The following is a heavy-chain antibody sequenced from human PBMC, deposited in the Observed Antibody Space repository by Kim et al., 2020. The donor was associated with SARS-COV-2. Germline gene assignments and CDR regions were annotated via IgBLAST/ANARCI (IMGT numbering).Heavy chain of an antibody. V-gene: IGHV7-4-1*02. D-gene: IGHD2-15*01. CDR3: ARLGVVAATPRGDYYYGMDV. Sequence: ASVKVSCKASGYTFTSYAMNWVRQAPGQGLEWMGWINTNTGNPTYAQGFTGRFVFSLDTSVSTAYLQISSLKAEDTAVYYCARLGVVAATPRGDYYYGMDVWGQGTTVTVSS. CDR1: GYTFTSYA. CDR2: INTNTGNP. J-gene: IGHJ6*02.